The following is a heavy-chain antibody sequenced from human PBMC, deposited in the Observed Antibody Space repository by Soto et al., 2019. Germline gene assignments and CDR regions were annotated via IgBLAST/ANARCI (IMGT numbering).Heavy chain of an antibody. J-gene: IGHJ3*02. CDR3: AKDLRGAFDI. CDR1: GFTLSSYA. D-gene: IGHD3-10*01. CDR2: ISGSGGST. V-gene: IGHV3-23*01. Sequence: GGALGLSCAASGFTLSSYAMSWVRQAPGKGLEWVSAISGSGGSTYYADSVKGRFTISRDNSKNTLYLQMNSLRAEDTAVYYCAKDLRGAFDIWGQGTMVTVSS.